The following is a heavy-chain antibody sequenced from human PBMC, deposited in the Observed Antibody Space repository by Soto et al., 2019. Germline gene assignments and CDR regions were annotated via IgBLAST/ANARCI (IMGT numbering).Heavy chain of an antibody. V-gene: IGHV3-23*01. CDR2: LSHTATNL. J-gene: IGHJ4*02. CDR1: GFTFSRYA. CDR3: VKSAGDQWMFDY. Sequence: EVHLSESGGGLVQPGGSLRLSCAASGFTFSRYAMSCVRQAPGKGLQWVSALSHTATNLFYAGSVRGRFTISRDNSKNTLSLQMTSLRAEDTAIYYCVKSAGDQWMFDYWGQGVLVTVSS. D-gene: IGHD5-12*01.